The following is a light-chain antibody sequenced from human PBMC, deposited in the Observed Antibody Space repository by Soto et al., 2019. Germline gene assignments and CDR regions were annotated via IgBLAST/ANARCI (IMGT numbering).Light chain of an antibody. CDR2: AAS. J-gene: IGKJ1*01. Sequence: DIQMTQSPSSLSASVGDRVTITCRASQSISSYLNWYQQKPGKAPKLLIYAASSLQSGVPSRFSGSRSGTDLTLTISSLQPEDFATYYCQQSDSTPLTFGQGNKVDIK. CDR3: QQSDSTPLT. CDR1: QSISSY. V-gene: IGKV1-39*01.